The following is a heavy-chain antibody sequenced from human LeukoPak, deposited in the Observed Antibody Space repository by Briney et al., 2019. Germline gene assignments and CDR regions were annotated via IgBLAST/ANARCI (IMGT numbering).Heavy chain of an antibody. J-gene: IGHJ1*01. CDR3: AKTRSEGLEWLLYGAEYFQN. Sequence: PGRSLRLSCAASGFTFDDYAMHWVRQAPGKGLEWVSGISWNSGSIGYADSVKGRFTISRDNAKNSPYLQMNSLRVEDTAVYYCAKTRSEGLEWLLYGAEYFQNWGQGTPVIVSS. CDR1: GFTFDDYA. V-gene: IGHV3-9*01. D-gene: IGHD3-3*01. CDR2: ISWNSGSI.